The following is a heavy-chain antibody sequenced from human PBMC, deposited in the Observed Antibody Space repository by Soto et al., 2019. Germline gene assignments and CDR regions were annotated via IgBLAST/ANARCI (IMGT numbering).Heavy chain of an antibody. D-gene: IGHD3-22*01. CDR1: GGTFSSYA. CDR2: IIPIFGTA. CDR3: ASSPNYYDSSGYNFQH. V-gene: IGHV1-69*12. Sequence: QVQLVQSGDEVKKPGSSEKVSCKASGGTFSSYAISWVRQAPGQGLEWMGGIIPIFGTANYAQKFQGRVTITADESTSTAYMELSSLRSEDTAVYYCASSPNYYDSSGYNFQHWGQGTLVTVSS. J-gene: IGHJ1*01.